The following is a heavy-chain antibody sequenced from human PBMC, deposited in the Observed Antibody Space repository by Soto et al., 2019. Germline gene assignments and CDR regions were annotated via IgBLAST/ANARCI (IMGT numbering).Heavy chain of an antibody. D-gene: IGHD2-8*01. Sequence: SETLSLTCTVSGGSITSGTYFWGWIRQAPGKGLEWIGSMYSNGDTYYKPSLKSRVTISVDTSKIQFSLKVTSVTAADTAVYYCARQMYGHRFRSGFDYWGQGTPVTVSS. J-gene: IGHJ4*02. CDR1: GGSITSGTYF. CDR2: MYSNGDT. CDR3: ARQMYGHRFRSGFDY. V-gene: IGHV4-39*01.